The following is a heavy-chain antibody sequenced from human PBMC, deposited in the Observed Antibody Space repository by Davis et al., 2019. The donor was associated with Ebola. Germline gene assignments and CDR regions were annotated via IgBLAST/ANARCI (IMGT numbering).Heavy chain of an antibody. CDR1: GGSISSYY. CDR2: IHDSGST. CDR3: ARPVGVYYHYFDY. V-gene: IGHV4-59*04. D-gene: IGHD1-26*01. J-gene: IGHJ4*02. Sequence: GSLRLSCTVSGGSISSYYWSWIRQPPGKGLEWIGYIHDSGSTYYNPSLKSRVAMSVYTSKNQFSLKLSSATAADTAVYYCARPVGVYYHYFDYWGQGTLVTVSS.